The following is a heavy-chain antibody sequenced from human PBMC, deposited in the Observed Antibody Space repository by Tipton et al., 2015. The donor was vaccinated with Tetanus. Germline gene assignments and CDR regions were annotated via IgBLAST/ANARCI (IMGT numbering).Heavy chain of an antibody. D-gene: IGHD3-3*01. CDR3: AREQALEWLGAVDS. Sequence: SLRLSCAASGFTFNGYGMHWVRQAPGKGLEWLALVWNDGSKQYYADSVKGRFTISRDNSKNTVDLQMNNLRDEDTAVCYCAREQALEWLGAVDSGGRGPLVAVSS. V-gene: IGHV3-33*01. CDR1: GFTFNGYG. CDR2: VWNDGSKQ. J-gene: IGHJ4*02.